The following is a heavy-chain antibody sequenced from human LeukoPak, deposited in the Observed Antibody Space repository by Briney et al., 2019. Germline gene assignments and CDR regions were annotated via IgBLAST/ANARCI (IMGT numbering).Heavy chain of an antibody. Sequence: GASVKVSCKASGYTFTGYYMHWVRQAPGQGLEWMGWINPNSGGTNYAQKFQGRVTMTRDTTISTAYMELSGLRSDDTAVYYCARASYYYVSGSPSGYWGQGTLVTVSS. CDR2: INPNSGGT. CDR1: GYTFTGYY. J-gene: IGHJ4*02. CDR3: ARASYYYVSGSPSGY. V-gene: IGHV1-2*02. D-gene: IGHD3-10*01.